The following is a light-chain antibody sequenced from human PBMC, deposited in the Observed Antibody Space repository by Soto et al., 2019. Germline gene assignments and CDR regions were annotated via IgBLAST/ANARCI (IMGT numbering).Light chain of an antibody. CDR3: QTWGSGIVV. CDR2: RNSDGSH. Sequence: QLVLTQSPSASASLGASVKLTGTLSSGHSNYAIAWHQQQSEKGPRYLMKRNSDGSHSKGDGIPDRFSGSSSGAERYLTISSLQSEDEADYYCQTWGSGIVVFGGGTKLTVL. J-gene: IGLJ2*01. V-gene: IGLV4-69*01. CDR1: SGHSNYA.